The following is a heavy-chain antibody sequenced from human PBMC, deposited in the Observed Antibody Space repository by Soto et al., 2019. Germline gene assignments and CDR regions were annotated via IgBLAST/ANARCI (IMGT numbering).Heavy chain of an antibody. J-gene: IGHJ5*02. Sequence: GESLKISCRTSGYRFTSYWIAWVRQMPGKGLEWMGIIFPSDSATRYSPSFQGQGTISADRSTSTVFLQWASLKASDTAVYFCARKDKSGYFNWFDPWGQGTLVTVSS. CDR2: IFPSDSAT. V-gene: IGHV5-51*01. CDR3: ARKDKSGYFNWFDP. D-gene: IGHD3-22*01. CDR1: GYRFTSYW.